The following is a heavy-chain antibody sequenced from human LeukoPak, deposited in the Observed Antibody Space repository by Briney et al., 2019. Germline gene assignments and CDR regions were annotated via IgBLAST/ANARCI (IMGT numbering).Heavy chain of an antibody. D-gene: IGHD3-3*01. J-gene: IGHJ5*02. CDR1: GFTFSSYA. Sequence: GGSLRLSCAASGFTFSSYAMHGVRQAPGKGREGVAVISYDGSNKYYADSVKGRFTISRDNSKNTLYLQMNSLRAEDTAVYHRARRGNTILGAGGWFDPRGQGNLVTVSS. CDR2: ISYDGSNK. V-gene: IGHV3-30-3*01. CDR3: ARRGNTILGAGGWFDP.